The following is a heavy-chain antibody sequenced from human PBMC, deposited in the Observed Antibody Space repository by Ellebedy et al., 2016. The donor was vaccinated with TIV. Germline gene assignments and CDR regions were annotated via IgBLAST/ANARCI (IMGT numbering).Heavy chain of an antibody. Sequence: AASVKVSCKASGYTFTSYDINWVRQATGQGLEWMGWMNPNSGNTGYAQKFQGRVTMTRNTSISTAYMELSSLRSEDTAVYYCARDSSSGRGPIDYWGQGTLVTVSS. CDR2: MNPNSGNT. CDR3: ARDSSSGRGPIDY. J-gene: IGHJ4*02. D-gene: IGHD6-19*01. V-gene: IGHV1-8*01. CDR1: GYTFTSYD.